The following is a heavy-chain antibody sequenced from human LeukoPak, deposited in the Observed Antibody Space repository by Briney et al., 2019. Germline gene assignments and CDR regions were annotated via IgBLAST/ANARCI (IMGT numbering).Heavy chain of an antibody. CDR1: GGSISSSSYY. D-gene: IGHD3-22*01. J-gene: IGHJ3*02. CDR3: ARDSAITMIVVVSRAAFDI. Sequence: SKTLSLTCTVSGGSISSSSYYRGWIRQPPGKGLEWIGSIYYSGSTYYNPSLKSRVTISVDTSKNQFSLKLSSVTAADTAVYYCARDSAITMIVVVSRAAFDIWGQGTMVTVSS. V-gene: IGHV4-39*07. CDR2: IYYSGST.